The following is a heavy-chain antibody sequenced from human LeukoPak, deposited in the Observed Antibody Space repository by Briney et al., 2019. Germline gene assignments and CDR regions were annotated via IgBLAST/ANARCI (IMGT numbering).Heavy chain of an antibody. J-gene: IGHJ6*02. CDR2: IIPILGIA. D-gene: IGHD2-2*01. Sequence: ASVKVSCKASGGTFSSYAISWVRQAPGQGLEWMGRIIPILGIANYAQKFQGRVTITADKSTSTAYMELSSLRSEDTAVYYCARDLGYCSSTSPCGMDVWGQGTTVTASS. V-gene: IGHV1-69*04. CDR1: GGTFSSYA. CDR3: ARDLGYCSSTSPCGMDV.